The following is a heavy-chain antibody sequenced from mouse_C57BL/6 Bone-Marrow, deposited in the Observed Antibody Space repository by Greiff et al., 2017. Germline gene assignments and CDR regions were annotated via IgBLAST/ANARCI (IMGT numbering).Heavy chain of an antibody. CDR2: ISSGGGYI. J-gene: IGHJ1*03. V-gene: IGHV5-9-1*02. CDR1: GFTFSSYA. Sequence: EVKVVESGEGLVKPGGSLKLSCAASGFTFSSYAMSWVRQTPEKRLEWVAYISSGGGYIYYADTVKGRFTISRDNARNTLYLQRSSLKSEDTAMYYCTRGGQLGHYCYFDVWGTGTTVTVSS. CDR3: TRGGQLGHYCYFDV. D-gene: IGHD4-1*02.